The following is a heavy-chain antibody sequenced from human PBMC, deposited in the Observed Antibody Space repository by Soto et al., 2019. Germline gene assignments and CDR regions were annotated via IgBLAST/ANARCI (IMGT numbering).Heavy chain of an antibody. Sequence: SETLSLTCAVYGGSFSGYYWSWIRQPPGKGLEWIGEINHSGSTNYNPSLKSRVTISVDTSKNQFSLKLSSVTAADTAVYYCARGRIWLQRGFDPWGQGTLVTVSS. J-gene: IGHJ5*02. CDR1: GGSFSGYY. D-gene: IGHD5-12*01. CDR2: INHSGST. V-gene: IGHV4-34*01. CDR3: ARGRIWLQRGFDP.